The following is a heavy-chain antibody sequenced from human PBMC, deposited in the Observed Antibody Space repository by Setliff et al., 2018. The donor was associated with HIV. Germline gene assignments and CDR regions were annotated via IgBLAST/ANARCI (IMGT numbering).Heavy chain of an antibody. CDR3: ARERIAVAGPRVAFDI. CDR2: IHYSGST. V-gene: IGHV4-38-2*02. J-gene: IGHJ3*02. Sequence: SETLSLTCAASGYSINSGFSRAWIRQPPGQGPQWIGSIHYSGSTYYNPSLKSRVTISVDTSKNPFSLKLSSVTAADTAVYYCARERIAVAGPRVAFDIWGQGTMVTVSS. D-gene: IGHD6-19*01. CDR1: GYSINSGFS.